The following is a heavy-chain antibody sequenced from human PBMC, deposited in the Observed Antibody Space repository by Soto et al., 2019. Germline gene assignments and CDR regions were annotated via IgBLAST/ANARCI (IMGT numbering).Heavy chain of an antibody. D-gene: IGHD3-22*01. V-gene: IGHV4-31*03. CDR1: GGSISIGGYY. CDR2: IFYSGTT. J-gene: IGHJ5*02. CDR3: PTERHTETHSYGGWLSP. Sequence: PSETVSLTCTVSGGSISIGGYYWSWIRQYPGKGLEWIGNIFYSGTTSYNPSLKSRVAISIDTSKNQFSLKLSSVTAADTDVYSCPTERHTETHSYGGWLSPRGQVNLV.